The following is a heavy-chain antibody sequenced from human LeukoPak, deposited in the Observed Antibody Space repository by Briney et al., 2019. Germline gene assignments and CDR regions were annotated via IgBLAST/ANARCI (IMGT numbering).Heavy chain of an antibody. Sequence: GGSLRLSCAASGFTFSSYAMSWVRQAPGKGLEWVSAISGSGGSTYYADSVKGRFTISRDNSKNTLYLQMNSLRAEDTAVYYCAKDLLKTSINYDILTGYPYGGGQGTLVTVSS. CDR2: ISGSGGST. J-gene: IGHJ4*02. CDR1: GFTFSSYA. D-gene: IGHD3-9*01. CDR3: AKDLLKTSINYDILTGYPYG. V-gene: IGHV3-23*01.